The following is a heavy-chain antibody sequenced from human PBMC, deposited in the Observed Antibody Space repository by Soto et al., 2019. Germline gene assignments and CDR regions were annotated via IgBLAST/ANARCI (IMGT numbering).Heavy chain of an antibody. Sequence: GASVKVSCKVSGYTLTELSMHWVRQAPGKGPEWMGVFDPEDGETIYAQKFQGRVTMTEDTSTDTAYMELSSLRSEDTAVYYCATDMGRGYCSGGSCYYLGRAFDIWGQGTMVTVSS. V-gene: IGHV1-24*01. D-gene: IGHD2-15*01. CDR2: FDPEDGET. J-gene: IGHJ3*02. CDR1: GYTLTELS. CDR3: ATDMGRGYCSGGSCYYLGRAFDI.